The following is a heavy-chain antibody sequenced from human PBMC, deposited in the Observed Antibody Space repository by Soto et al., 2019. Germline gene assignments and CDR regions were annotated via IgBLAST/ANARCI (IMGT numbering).Heavy chain of an antibody. V-gene: IGHV3-49*03. CDR2: IRSKAYGGTT. D-gene: IGHD6-19*01. J-gene: IGHJ4*02. Sequence: GGSLRLSCTASGFTFGDYAMSWFRQAPGKGLEWVGFIRSKAYGGTTEYAASVKGRFTISRDDSKSIAYLQMNSLKTEDTAVYYCTSTQDSSGWYNWGQGTLVTVSS. CDR1: GFTFGDYA. CDR3: TSTQDSSGWYN.